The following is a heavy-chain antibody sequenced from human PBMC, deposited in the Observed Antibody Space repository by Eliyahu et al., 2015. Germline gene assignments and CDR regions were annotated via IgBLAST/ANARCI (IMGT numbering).Heavy chain of an antibody. CDR3: AGRITTFGS. Sequence: QVQLQESGPGLVKPSETLSLTCXVSGASITRSNYYYWGWFRQPPGKGLEWIGSIYYTGSTYYSPSLKSRVSISLDSSKNQVFLNVNSVTAADTAVYFCAGRITTFGSWGQGTLVTVSS. CDR1: GASITRSNYYY. V-gene: IGHV4-39*01. J-gene: IGHJ5*02. CDR2: IYYTGST. D-gene: IGHD3-9*01.